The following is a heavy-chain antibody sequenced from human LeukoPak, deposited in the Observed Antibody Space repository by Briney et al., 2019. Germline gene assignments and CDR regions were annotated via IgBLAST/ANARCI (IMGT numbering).Heavy chain of an antibody. Sequence: GRSLRLSCAASGFTFSSYGMHWVRQAPGKGLEWVAVISYDGSKKYYADSVKGRFTISRDDSKNTLYLQMNSLRAEDTAVYYCANTVNYYYYYYDMDVWGKGPAVSVSS. J-gene: IGHJ6*04. CDR1: GFTFSSYG. V-gene: IGHV3-30*18. CDR3: ANTVNYYYYYYDMDV. D-gene: IGHD4-17*01. CDR2: ISYDGSKK.